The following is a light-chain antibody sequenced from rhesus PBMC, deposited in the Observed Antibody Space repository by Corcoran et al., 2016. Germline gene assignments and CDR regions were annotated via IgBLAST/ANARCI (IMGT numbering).Light chain of an antibody. V-gene: IGKV1-33*01. CDR1: QGITKY. J-gene: IGKJ4*01. Sequence: DIQMTQSPSSLSASVGDTVTITCQASQGITKYLTWYQQKPGKAPKLLFYDISTLQSGVPARFSGSGYGTEFSLTISSLQPEDFGVYYCQQHTSFPLTFGGGTKVEIK. CDR2: DIS. CDR3: QQHTSFPLT.